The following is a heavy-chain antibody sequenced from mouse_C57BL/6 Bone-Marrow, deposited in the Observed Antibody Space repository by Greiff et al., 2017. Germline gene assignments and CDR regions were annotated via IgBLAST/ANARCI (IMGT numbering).Heavy chain of an antibody. J-gene: IGHJ4*01. V-gene: IGHV10-1*01. Sequence: EVKLVESGGGLVQPKGSLKLSCAASGFSFNTYAMNWVRQAPGKGLEWVARIRSKSNNYATYYADSVKDRFTISSDDSESMLYLQMNNLKTEDTAMYYCVRSCYPYAMDYWGQGTSVTVSS. CDR3: VRSCYPYAMDY. CDR2: IRSKSNNYAT. CDR1: GFSFNTYA. D-gene: IGHD2-12*01.